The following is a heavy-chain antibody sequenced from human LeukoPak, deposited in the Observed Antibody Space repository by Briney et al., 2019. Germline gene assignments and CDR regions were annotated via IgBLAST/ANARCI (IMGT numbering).Heavy chain of an antibody. Sequence: TGGSLRLSCAASGFTFSSHWMSWVRQAPGKGLDWVAHIKQDGSEKQYMDSVRGRFTISRDNTKNSMYLQMDSLRDEDTAVYYCARAGRSFYGGSSDYWGQGTLVTVSS. V-gene: IGHV3-7*01. CDR2: IKQDGSEK. CDR3: ARAGRSFYGGSSDY. CDR1: GFTFSSHW. D-gene: IGHD4-23*01. J-gene: IGHJ4*02.